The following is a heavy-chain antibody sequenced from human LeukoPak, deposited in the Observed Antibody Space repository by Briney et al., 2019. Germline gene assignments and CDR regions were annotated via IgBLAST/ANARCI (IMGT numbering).Heavy chain of an antibody. V-gene: IGHV3-23*01. D-gene: IGHD2-8*02. CDR2: ISGSGSST. Sequence: GGSLRLSCPASGFNFDSYAMSWVRQAPGKGLEWVSGISGSGSSTYYGGSVKGRFTISRDNSKNTLYLQMNSLRAEDTAVYYCAKLQTGGASADAFDIWGQGTLVTVSS. J-gene: IGHJ3*02. CDR3: AKLQTGGASADAFDI. CDR1: GFNFDSYA.